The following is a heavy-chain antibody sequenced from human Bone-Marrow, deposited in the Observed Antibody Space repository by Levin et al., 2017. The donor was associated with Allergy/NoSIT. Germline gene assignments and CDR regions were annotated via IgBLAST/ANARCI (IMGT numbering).Heavy chain of an antibody. D-gene: IGHD5-18*01. V-gene: IGHV4-59*08. CDR1: GGSLGSSY. CDR2: ISYNGSS. J-gene: IGHJ5*02. CDR3: ARHRDTTMLLGWFDP. Sequence: KTSETLSLTCTVSGGSLGSSYWSWIRQSPGKGLEWIGYISYNGSSNYSPNYNPSLKSRVTISLDTSKNQFSLRLRSVTAADTAVYYCARHRDTTMLLGWFDPWGPGTLVTVSS.